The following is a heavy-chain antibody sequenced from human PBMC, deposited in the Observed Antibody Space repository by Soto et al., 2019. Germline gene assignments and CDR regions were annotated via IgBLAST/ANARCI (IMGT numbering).Heavy chain of an antibody. CDR2: ISGSGGNT. CDR3: AKDTGRGGGSVFDY. V-gene: IGHV3-23*01. D-gene: IGHD2-15*01. CDR1: GFTFSNYA. J-gene: IGHJ4*02. Sequence: EVQLLESGGGLVQPGGSLRLSCAASGFTFSNYAMSWVRQARGKGLEWVSAISGSGGNTYYTDSVKGRFTISRDNFRNTLHLHMDSLRAEDSAEYHCAKDTGRGGGSVFDYWGRGTLVTVSS.